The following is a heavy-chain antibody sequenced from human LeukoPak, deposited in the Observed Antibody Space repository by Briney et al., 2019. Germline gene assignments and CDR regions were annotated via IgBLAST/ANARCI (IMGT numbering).Heavy chain of an antibody. CDR2: IYYSGST. D-gene: IGHD3-16*01. Sequence: SETLSLTCTVSGGSISSDGYYWSWIRQHPGKGLEWIGYIYYSGSTYYNPSLKSRVTISVDTSKNQFSLKLSSVTAADTAVYYCARGASPTYHFDYWGQGTLVTVSS. CDR3: ARGASPTYHFDY. CDR1: GGSISSDGYY. V-gene: IGHV4-31*03. J-gene: IGHJ4*02.